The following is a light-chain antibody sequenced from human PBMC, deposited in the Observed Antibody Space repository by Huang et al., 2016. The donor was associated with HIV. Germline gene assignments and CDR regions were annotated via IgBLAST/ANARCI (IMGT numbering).Light chain of an antibody. Sequence: DVVMTQSPLSLPVTPGEPASISCRSSQSLLHSDGNNYFDWYLQKPGQSPQLLIDLGSNRASGVPGRFSGSGSGTDFTLKISRVEAEDVGVYYCMQGLRTPRTFGQGTRLEIK. CDR1: QSLLHSDGNNY. CDR2: LGS. V-gene: IGKV2-28*01. J-gene: IGKJ2*01. CDR3: MQGLRTPRT.